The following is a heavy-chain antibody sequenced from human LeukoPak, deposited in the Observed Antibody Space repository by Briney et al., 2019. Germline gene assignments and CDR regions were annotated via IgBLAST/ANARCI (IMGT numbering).Heavy chain of an antibody. Sequence: AGGSLRLSCAASGFTFSSYAMSWVRQAPGKGLEWVSLIRDSGGSTYYADSVEGRFTISRDNFENTLYLQMNSLKTDDTAVYYCVKGAYGSGTYSFDYWGQGTLVTVSS. CDR3: VKGAYGSGTYSFDY. V-gene: IGHV3-23*01. J-gene: IGHJ4*02. CDR2: IRDSGGST. D-gene: IGHD3-10*01. CDR1: GFTFSSYA.